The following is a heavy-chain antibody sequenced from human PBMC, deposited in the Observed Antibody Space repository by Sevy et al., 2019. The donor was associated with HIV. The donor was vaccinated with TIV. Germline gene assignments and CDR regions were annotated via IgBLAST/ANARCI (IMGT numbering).Heavy chain of an antibody. CDR2: IKQDESEK. CDR3: ARAEEVTMLVVFGGLYFDS. Sequence: GGSLRLSCAASGFTFSRYWMTWVRQAPGKGLEWVANIKQDESEKYYVDSMKGGCTIARDNAKNSLYLQMNSLRADDTAVYYCARAEEVTMLVVFGGLYFDSWGQGTLVTVSS. J-gene: IGHJ4*02. D-gene: IGHD3-22*01. CDR1: GFTFSRYW. V-gene: IGHV3-7*01.